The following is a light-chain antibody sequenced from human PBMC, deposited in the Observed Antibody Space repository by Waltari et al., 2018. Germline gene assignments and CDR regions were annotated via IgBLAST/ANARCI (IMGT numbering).Light chain of an antibody. Sequence: EIVMTQSPATLSVSPGERATLSCRASQSVSSNLARYQQKPGQAPRLLIYGASTRATGIPARFSGSGSGTEFTLTISSLQSEDFAVYYCHQRSNWPLTFGGGTKVDIK. CDR2: GAS. J-gene: IGKJ4*01. CDR1: QSVSSN. V-gene: IGKV3-15*01. CDR3: HQRSNWPLT.